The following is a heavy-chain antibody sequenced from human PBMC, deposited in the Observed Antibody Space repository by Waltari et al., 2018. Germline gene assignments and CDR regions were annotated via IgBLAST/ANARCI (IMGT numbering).Heavy chain of an antibody. CDR2: IYCSGSN. J-gene: IGHJ4*02. Sequence: QLQLQESGQGLVKPSETLSLTCTVSGGSISSSSYYWGWIRQPPGKGLEWIGSIYCSGSNYYNPSLKSRVTISVDTSKNQFSLKLSSVTAADTAVYYCARGRQQLVLGYWGQGTLVTVSS. V-gene: IGHV4-39*07. D-gene: IGHD6-13*01. CDR3: ARGRQQLVLGY. CDR1: GGSISSSSYY.